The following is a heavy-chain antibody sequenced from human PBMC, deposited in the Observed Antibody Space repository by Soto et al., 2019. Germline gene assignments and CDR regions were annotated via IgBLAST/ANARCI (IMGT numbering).Heavy chain of an antibody. CDR1: GYSFTNYW. Sequence: PGESLKISCKGSGYSFTNYWIGWVRQMPGKGLEWMGIIYPDDSDIRYSPSFQGQVTISANKSISTAYLQWSSLKASDTAVYYCARHLLGVTTPYFDYWGQGALVTVSS. CDR2: IYPDDSDI. CDR3: ARHLLGVTTPYFDY. V-gene: IGHV5-51*01. J-gene: IGHJ4*02. D-gene: IGHD4-17*01.